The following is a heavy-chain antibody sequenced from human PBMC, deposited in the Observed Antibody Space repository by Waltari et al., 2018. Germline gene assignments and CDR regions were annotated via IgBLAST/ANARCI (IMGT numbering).Heavy chain of an antibody. CDR1: GFTFSSYW. CDR2: IKQDGSEK. D-gene: IGHD3-22*01. J-gene: IGHJ6*03. CDR3: ARNRRVIHHYYYYYYMDV. V-gene: IGHV3-7*01. Sequence: EVQLVESGGGLVQPGGSLRLSCAASGFTFSSYWTSWVRQAPGKGLEWVANIKQDGSEKYYVDSVKGRFTISRDNAKNSLYLQMNSLRAEDTAVYYCARNRRVIHHYYYYYYMDVWGKGTTVTVSS.